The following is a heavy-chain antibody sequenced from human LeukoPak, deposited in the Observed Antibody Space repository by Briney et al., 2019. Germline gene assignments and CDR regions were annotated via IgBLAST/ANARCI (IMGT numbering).Heavy chain of an antibody. CDR1: GGSISSSSYY. CDR3: ARGPPVFGVVFRGRWFDP. Sequence: SETLSLTCTVSGGSISSSSYYWGWIRQPPGKGLEWIGSIYYSGSTYYNPSLKSRVTISVDTSKNQFSLKLCSVTAADTAVYYCARGPPVFGVVFRGRWFDPWGQGTLVTVSS. CDR2: IYYSGST. J-gene: IGHJ5*02. D-gene: IGHD3-3*01. V-gene: IGHV4-39*01.